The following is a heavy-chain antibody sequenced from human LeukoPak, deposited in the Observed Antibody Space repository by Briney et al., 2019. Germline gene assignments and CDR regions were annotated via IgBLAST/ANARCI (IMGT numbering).Heavy chain of an antibody. CDR3: WVPYIGISAFDI. J-gene: IGHJ3*02. Sequence: QPGGSLRLSCAASGFTLSSYSINWVRQARGKGVEWVSYISSTSTTIYYADSVKGRFTTSRDNAKNSLYLQMNSLRAEDTAVYYCWVPYIGISAFDIWGQGTMVTVSS. V-gene: IGHV3-48*01. CDR2: ISSTSTTI. D-gene: IGHD1-14*01. CDR1: GFTLSSYS.